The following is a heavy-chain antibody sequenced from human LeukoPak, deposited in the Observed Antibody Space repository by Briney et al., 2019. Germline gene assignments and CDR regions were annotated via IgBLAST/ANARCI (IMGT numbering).Heavy chain of an antibody. V-gene: IGHV3-7*01. J-gene: IGHJ6*02. CDR1: GFTFSSYW. CDR3: ARVGEASIYYYGMDV. Sequence: GGSLRLSCAASGFTFSSYWMSWVRQTPGKGLEWVANIKQDGSEKYYVDSVKGRFTISRDNAKNSLYLQMNSLRAEDTAVYYXARVGEASIYYYGMDVWGQGTTVTVSS. D-gene: IGHD3-16*01. CDR2: IKQDGSEK.